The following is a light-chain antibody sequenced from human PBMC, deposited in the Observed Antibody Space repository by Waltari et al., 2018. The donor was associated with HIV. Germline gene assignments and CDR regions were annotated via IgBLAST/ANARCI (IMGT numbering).Light chain of an antibody. CDR3: YSIDSSGNHRV. CDR2: EDS. Sequence: SYELTQPPSVSVSPGQTARITCSGDALPKNYAYWYQQKSGKAPVLVIYEDSKRPSGIPERFSGSSSGTMATLTISGAQVEDEADYYCYSIDSSGNHRVFGGGTKLTVL. J-gene: IGLJ2*01. V-gene: IGLV3-10*01. CDR1: ALPKNY.